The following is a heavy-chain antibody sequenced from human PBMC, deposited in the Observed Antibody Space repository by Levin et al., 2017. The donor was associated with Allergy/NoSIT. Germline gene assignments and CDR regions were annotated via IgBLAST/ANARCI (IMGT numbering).Heavy chain of an antibody. J-gene: IGHJ6*03. V-gene: IGHV1-18*01. D-gene: IGHD3-16*01. CDR3: ARAEGYDYIWGSLNYYYMDV. CDR1: GYTFTSYG. CDR2: ISAYNGNT. Sequence: ASVKVSCKASGYTFTSYGISWVRQAPGQGLEWMGWISAYNGNTNYAQKLQGRVTMTTDTSTSTAYMELRSLRSDDTAVYYCARAEGYDYIWGSLNYYYMDVWGKGTTVTVSS.